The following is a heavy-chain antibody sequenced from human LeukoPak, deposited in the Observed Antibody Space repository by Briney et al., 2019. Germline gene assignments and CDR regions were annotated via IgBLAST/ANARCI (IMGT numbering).Heavy chain of an antibody. CDR3: VFGEAGRGALDVFDI. CDR1: GGSISSSSYY. D-gene: IGHD1-26*01. J-gene: IGHJ3*02. Sequence: SETLSLTCTVSGGSISSSSYYWGWIRQPPGKGLEWIRSIYYSGSTYYNPSLKSRVTISVDTSKNQFSLKLSSVTADDTAVYYCVFGEAGRGALDVFDIWGQGTMVTFSS. V-gene: IGHV4-39*01. CDR2: IYYSGST.